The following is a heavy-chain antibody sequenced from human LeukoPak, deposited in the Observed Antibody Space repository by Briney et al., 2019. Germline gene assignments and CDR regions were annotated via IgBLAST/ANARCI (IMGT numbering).Heavy chain of an antibody. J-gene: IGHJ4*02. CDR1: GYTFTGYY. D-gene: IGHD5-12*01. CDR3: AKNPYEYYFDY. Sequence: ASVKVSCKASGYTFTGYYMHWVRQAPGLGLEGMGWINPNSGDTNYAQKFQGRVTMTRDTSIRTAYLELSGLKSDDTAVYYCAKNPYEYYFDYWGQGTLVTVSS. V-gene: IGHV1-2*02. CDR2: INPNSGDT.